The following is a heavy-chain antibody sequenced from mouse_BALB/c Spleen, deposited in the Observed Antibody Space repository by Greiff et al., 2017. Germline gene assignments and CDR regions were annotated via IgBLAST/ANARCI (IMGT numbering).Heavy chain of an antibody. CDR3: ARKFYYYYAMDY. Sequence: QVQLKQSGPGLVQPSHSLSITCTVSGFSLTSYGLHWVRQSPGKGLEWLGVIWSGGSTDYNAAFISRLSISKDNSKSQVFFKMNSLQANDTAIYYCARKFYYYYAMDYWGQGTSVTVSS. CDR2: IWSGGST. D-gene: IGHD2-1*01. CDR1: GFSLTSYG. J-gene: IGHJ4*01. V-gene: IGHV2-2*02.